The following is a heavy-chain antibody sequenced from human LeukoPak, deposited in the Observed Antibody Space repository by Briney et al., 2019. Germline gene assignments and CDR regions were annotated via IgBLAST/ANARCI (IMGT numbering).Heavy chain of an antibody. V-gene: IGHV3-30*18. D-gene: IGHD2-2*01. CDR3: AKDRIVVVPAARRGGMDV. Sequence: PGRSLRLSCAASGFTFSSYGMHWARQAPGKGLEWVAVISYDGSNKYYADSVKGRFTISRDNSKNTLYLQMNSLRAEDTAVYYCAKDRIVVVPAARRGGMDVWGKGTTVTVSS. CDR1: GFTFSSYG. J-gene: IGHJ6*04. CDR2: ISYDGSNK.